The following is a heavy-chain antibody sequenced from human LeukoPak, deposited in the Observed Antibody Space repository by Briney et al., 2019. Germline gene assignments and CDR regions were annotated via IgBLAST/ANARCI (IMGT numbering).Heavy chain of an antibody. Sequence: PGGSLRLSCAASGFTLSSYSMNWVRQAPGKGLEWVSYISSSSGTIYYADSVKGRFTISRDNAKNSLYLQMNSLSDEDTAVYYCARDLYYGAPGFDYWGQGTLVTVAS. J-gene: IGHJ4*02. CDR2: ISSSSGTI. V-gene: IGHV3-48*02. CDR3: ARDLYYGAPGFDY. D-gene: IGHD3-22*01. CDR1: GFTLSSYS.